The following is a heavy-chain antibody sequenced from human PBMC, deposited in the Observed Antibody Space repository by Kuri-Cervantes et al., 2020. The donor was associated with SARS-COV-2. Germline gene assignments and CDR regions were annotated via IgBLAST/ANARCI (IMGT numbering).Heavy chain of an antibody. J-gene: IGHJ3*02. D-gene: IGHD3-22*01. CDR1: GFTFSNYA. CDR3: ARSTPFRRLVVISQGGAFDI. CDR2: ISGSDDVT. V-gene: IGHV3-23*01. Sequence: GGSLRLSCAASGFTFSNYAMTWVRQAPGKGLEWVSTISGSDDVTHLADSVKGRFTVSRDNSRNTLYLEMSSLRVDDTAVYYCARSTPFRRLVVISQGGAFDIWGQGTMVTVSS.